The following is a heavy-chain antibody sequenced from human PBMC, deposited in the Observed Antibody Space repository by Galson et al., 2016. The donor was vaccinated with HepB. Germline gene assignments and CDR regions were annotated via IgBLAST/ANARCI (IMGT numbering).Heavy chain of an antibody. V-gene: IGHV3-23*01. CDR3: AKVLSVTRHYWYGMHV. D-gene: IGHD4-17*01. Sequence: LRLSCAASGFTFSSYPMVWVRQAPGKRPEAVSGISDNADRTYYIDSVKGRFTISRGNANNMLYLQIDNLRVDDTAVFYCAKVLSVTRHYWYGMHVWGKGTTVTVSS. J-gene: IGHJ6*04. CDR2: ISDNADRT. CDR1: GFTFSSYP.